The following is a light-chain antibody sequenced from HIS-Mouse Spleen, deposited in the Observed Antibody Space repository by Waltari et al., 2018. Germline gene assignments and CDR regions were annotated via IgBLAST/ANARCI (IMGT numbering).Light chain of an antibody. CDR3: YSTDSSGNHRV. V-gene: IGLV3-10*01. J-gene: IGLJ2*01. Sequence: SYELTQPPSVSVSPGQTDRITCSGDALPKKYAYWYQQKAGQAPALVIYEDNKRPSGIPERFSGSSSGTMATLTISGAQVEDEADYYCYSTDSSGNHRVFGGGTKLTVL. CDR1: ALPKKY. CDR2: EDN.